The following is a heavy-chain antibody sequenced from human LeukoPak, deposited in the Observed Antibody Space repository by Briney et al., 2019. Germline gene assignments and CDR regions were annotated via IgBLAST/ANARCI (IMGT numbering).Heavy chain of an antibody. J-gene: IGHJ4*02. D-gene: IGHD1-7*01. Sequence: PSETLSLTCTVSGGSISSSSYYWGWIRQPPGKGLESIGSIYYSGSTYYNPSLKSRVTISVDTSKSQFSVKLSSVTAADTAVYYCACSELLFDYWGQGTLVTVSS. CDR1: GGSISSSSYY. V-gene: IGHV4-39*01. CDR2: IYYSGST. CDR3: ACSELLFDY.